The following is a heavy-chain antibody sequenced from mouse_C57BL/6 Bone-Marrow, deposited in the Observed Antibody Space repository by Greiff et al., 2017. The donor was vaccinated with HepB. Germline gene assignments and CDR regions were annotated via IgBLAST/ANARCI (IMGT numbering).Heavy chain of an antibody. CDR1: GYTFTDYY. CDR3: ARWITTVVHYAMDY. CDR2: INPNNGGT. J-gene: IGHJ4*01. Sequence: EVQLQQSGPELVKPGASVKISCKASGYTFTDYYMNWVKQSHGKSLEWIGDINPNNGGTSYNQKFKGKATLTVDKSSSTAYMELRSLTSEDSAVYYCARWITTVVHYAMDYWGQGTSVTVSS. D-gene: IGHD1-1*01. V-gene: IGHV1-26*01.